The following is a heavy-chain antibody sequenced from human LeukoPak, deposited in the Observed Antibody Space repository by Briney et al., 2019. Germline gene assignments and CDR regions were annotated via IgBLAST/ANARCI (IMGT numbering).Heavy chain of an antibody. CDR1: GYTFTGYY. D-gene: IGHD3-22*01. CDR3: ARDDSSGYYLDY. J-gene: IGHJ4*02. V-gene: IGHV1-46*01. Sequence: ASVKVSCKASGYTFTGYYMHWVRQAPGQGLEWMGIINPSGGSTSYAQKFQGRVTMTRDTSTSTVYMELSSLRSEDTAVYYCARDDSSGYYLDYWGQGTLVTVSS. CDR2: INPSGGST.